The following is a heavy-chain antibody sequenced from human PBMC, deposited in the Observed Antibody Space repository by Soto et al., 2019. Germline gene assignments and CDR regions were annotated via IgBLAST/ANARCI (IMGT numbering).Heavy chain of an antibody. V-gene: IGHV3-21*01. CDR3: ARTYCGGDCYSEYFQH. CDR1: GFTFSSYS. Sequence: PGGSLRLSCAASGFTFSSYSMSWVRQAPGKGLEWVSSISSSSSYIYYADSVKGRFTISRDNAKNSLYLQMNSLRAEDTAVYYCARTYCGGDCYSEYFQHWGQGTLVTVSS. CDR2: ISSSSSYI. D-gene: IGHD2-21*02. J-gene: IGHJ1*01.